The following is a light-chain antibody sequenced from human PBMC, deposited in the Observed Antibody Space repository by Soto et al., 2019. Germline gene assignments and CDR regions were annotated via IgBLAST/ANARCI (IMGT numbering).Light chain of an antibody. J-gene: IGKJ1*01. CDR1: QTISSW. V-gene: IGKV1-5*03. Sequence: DIQMTQSPSTLSGSVGARVTITCRASQTISSWLAWYQQKPGKAPKLLIYKASTLKSGFPSRFSGSGSGTEFSLTISSLQPDDFATYYCQHYNSYSEALGQGAKVDI. CDR3: QHYNSYSEA. CDR2: KAS.